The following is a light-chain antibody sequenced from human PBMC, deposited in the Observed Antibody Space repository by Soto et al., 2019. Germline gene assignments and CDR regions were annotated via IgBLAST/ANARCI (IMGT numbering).Light chain of an antibody. CDR3: SSYAGSSVPVA. J-gene: IGLJ2*01. Sequence: QSVLTQPPSASGSPGQSVTISCTGASSDVGGYNFVSWYQQHPGKAPKLMIYDVTNRPSGVPDRFSGSKSGNPASLTVSGLQADDEADYYCSSYAGSSVPVAFGGGTKLTVL. V-gene: IGLV2-8*01. CDR1: SSDVGGYNF. CDR2: DVT.